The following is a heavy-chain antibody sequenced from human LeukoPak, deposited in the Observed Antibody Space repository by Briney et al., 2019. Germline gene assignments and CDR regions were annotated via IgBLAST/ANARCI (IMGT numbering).Heavy chain of an antibody. J-gene: IGHJ6*03. D-gene: IGHD3-22*01. CDR3: AKRSGDYDTSGYYYYMDV. V-gene: IGHV3-30*02. CDR2: IWFDGNNK. Sequence: GGSLRLSCAASGFTFSGYGMHWVREGPARGLGWVAFIWFDGNNKYSADSVKGRFTISRDNSKNTLYLQMNSLRAEDTAVYYSAKRSGDYDTSGYYYYMDVWGKGTTVTISS. CDR1: GFTFSGYG.